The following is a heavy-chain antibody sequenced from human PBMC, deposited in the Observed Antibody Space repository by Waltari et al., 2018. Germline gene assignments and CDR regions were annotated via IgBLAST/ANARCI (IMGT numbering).Heavy chain of an antibody. V-gene: IGHV4-30-4*08. J-gene: IGHJ1*01. CDR1: GGSISSGDYY. Sequence: QVQLQESGPGLVKPSQTLSLTCTVSGGSISSGDYYWRWIRQPPGKGLEWIGYIYYSGSTYYNPSLKSRVTISVDTSKNQFSLKLSSVTAADTAVYYCARYSSSWNRYFQHWGQGTLVTVSS. CDR3: ARYSSSWNRYFQH. D-gene: IGHD6-13*01. CDR2: IYYSGST.